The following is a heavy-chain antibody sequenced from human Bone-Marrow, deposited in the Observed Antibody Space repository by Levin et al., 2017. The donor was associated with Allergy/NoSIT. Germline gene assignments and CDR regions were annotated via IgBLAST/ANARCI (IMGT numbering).Heavy chain of an antibody. CDR2: ISYDGSIK. D-gene: IGHD3-16*01. J-gene: IGHJ4*02. Sequence: GGSLRLSCSPSGFTFNNYAMHWVRQAPGKGLEWVALISYDGSIKYYADSLKGRFTISRDNSNNRLYLQMNSLIPEDTAVYYWAKVNILLHFGKALGGFDSWGQGTQVTVSS. CDR3: AKVNILLHFGKALGGFDS. CDR1: GFTFNNYA. V-gene: IGHV3-30*18.